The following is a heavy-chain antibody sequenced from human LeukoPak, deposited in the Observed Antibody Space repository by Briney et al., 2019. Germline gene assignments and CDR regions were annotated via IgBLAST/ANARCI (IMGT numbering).Heavy chain of an antibody. V-gene: IGHV3-7*01. J-gene: IGHJ4*02. CDR1: GFTFSSYW. Sequence: GGSLRLSCAASGFTFSSYWMSWVRQAPGKGLEWVANIKQDGSEKYYVDSVKGRFTISRDNAKNSLYLQMNSLRAENTAVYYCVRDRSMIGIDCWGQGTLVTVSS. D-gene: IGHD3-22*01. CDR3: VRDRSMIGIDC. CDR2: IKQDGSEK.